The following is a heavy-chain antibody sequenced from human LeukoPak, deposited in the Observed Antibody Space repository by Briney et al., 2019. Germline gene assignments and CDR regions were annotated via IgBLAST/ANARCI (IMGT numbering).Heavy chain of an antibody. D-gene: IGHD3-22*01. V-gene: IGHV3-43*01. J-gene: IGHJ3*02. CDR1: GFTFDDYT. Sequence: GGSLRLSCTASGFTFDDYTMHWVRHTPGKGLEWVSLISWDGGSTYYADSVKGRFTISRDNSKDSLYLQMNSLRTEDTALYYCAKAIIGYPDAFDIWGQGTMVTVSS. CDR2: ISWDGGST. CDR3: AKAIIGYPDAFDI.